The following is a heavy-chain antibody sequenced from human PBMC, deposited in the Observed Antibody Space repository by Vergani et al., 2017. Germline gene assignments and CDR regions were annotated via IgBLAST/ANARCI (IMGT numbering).Heavy chain of an antibody. J-gene: IGHJ3*02. CDR3: ARVGYDYVXGSYRYTGGGAFDI. CDR1: GYTFTSYG. V-gene: IGHV1-18*01. D-gene: IGHD3-16*02. CDR2: ISAYNGNT. Sequence: QVQLVQSGAEVKKPGASVKVSCKASGYTFTSYGISWVRQAPGQGLEWMGWISAYNGNTNYAQKLQGRVTMTTDTSTSTAYMELRSLRSDDTAVYYCARVGYDYVXGSYRYTGGGAFDIWGQGTMVTVSS.